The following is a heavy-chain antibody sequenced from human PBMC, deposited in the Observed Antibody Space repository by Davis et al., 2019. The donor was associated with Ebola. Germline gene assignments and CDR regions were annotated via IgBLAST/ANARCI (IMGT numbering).Heavy chain of an antibody. J-gene: IGHJ6*04. V-gene: IGHV1-46*01. CDR3: AAVRLTMIVDYGMDV. CDR2: INPNDGRT. CDR1: GYTFTNYY. Sequence: ASVKVSCKASGYTFTNYYMHWVRQAPGQGLEWMGMINPNDGRTIYAQKFQGRVTVTRDTSTTTVYMDLSSLRSEDTAVYYCAAVRLTMIVDYGMDVWGKGTTVTVSS. D-gene: IGHD3-22*01.